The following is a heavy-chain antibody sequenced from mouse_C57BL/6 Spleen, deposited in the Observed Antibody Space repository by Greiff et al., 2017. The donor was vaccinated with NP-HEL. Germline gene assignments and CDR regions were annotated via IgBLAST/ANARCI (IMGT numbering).Heavy chain of an antibody. CDR1: GYTFTSYG. D-gene: IGHD2-1*01. V-gene: IGHV1-58*01. J-gene: IGHJ1*03. Sequence: EVKLMESGAELVRPGSSVKMSCKTSGYTFTSYGINWVKQRPGQGLEWSGYIYIGNGYTEYNEKFKGKATLTSDTSSSTAYMQLSSLTSEDSAIYFCARGGIYYGNQGYFDVWGTGTTVTVSS. CDR3: ARGGIYYGNQGYFDV. CDR2: IYIGNGYT.